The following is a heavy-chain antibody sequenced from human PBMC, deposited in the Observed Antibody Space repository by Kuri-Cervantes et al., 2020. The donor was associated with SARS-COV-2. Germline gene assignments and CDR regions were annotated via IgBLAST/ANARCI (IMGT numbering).Heavy chain of an antibody. CDR2: ISGSGSYI. D-gene: IGHD3-10*01. V-gene: IGHV3-21*01. J-gene: IGHJ4*02. Sequence: GESLKISCAASGFSLSRYTMNWVRQAPGKALEWVSSISGSGSYIYYADSVKGRFTISRDNAKNSLYLQMNSLRAEDTAVYYCARGPTMVRGFTHGPLDYWGQGTLVTVSS. CDR3: ARGPTMVRGFTHGPLDY. CDR1: GFSLSRYT.